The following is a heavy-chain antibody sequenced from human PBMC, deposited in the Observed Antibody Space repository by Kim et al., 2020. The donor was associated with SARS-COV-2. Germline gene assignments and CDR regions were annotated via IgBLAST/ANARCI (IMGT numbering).Heavy chain of an antibody. Sequence: SETLSLTCTVSGGSISSYYWSWIRQPPGKGLEWIGFIYNSGRTNYKPSLKSRVTISVDTSKNQFSLKLSSVTAADAAVYYCASSLAAAGSRAWFDPWGQGTLVTVSS. J-gene: IGHJ5*02. D-gene: IGHD6-13*01. CDR2: IYNSGRT. CDR3: ASSLAAAGSRAWFDP. CDR1: GGSISSYY. V-gene: IGHV4-59*08.